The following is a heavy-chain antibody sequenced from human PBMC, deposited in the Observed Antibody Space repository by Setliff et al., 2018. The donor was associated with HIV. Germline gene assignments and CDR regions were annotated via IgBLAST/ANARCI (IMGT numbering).Heavy chain of an antibody. CDR1: GGSVSGHY. V-gene: IGHV4-34*01. Sequence: SETLSLTCAVYGGSVSGHYWGWFRQPPGKGLEWIGEITPSGDTNYIPSLKSRVTMSLDTSKNQFSLKLRSVSAADTAVYYCARASSGYLIVHYWGQGTLVTVS. J-gene: IGHJ4*02. CDR2: ITPSGDT. CDR3: ARASSGYLIVHY. D-gene: IGHD3-22*01.